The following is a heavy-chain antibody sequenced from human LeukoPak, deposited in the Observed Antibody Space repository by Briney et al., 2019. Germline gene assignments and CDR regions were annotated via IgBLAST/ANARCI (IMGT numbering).Heavy chain of an antibody. V-gene: IGHV4-39*02. CDR3: ARDSENYGGNSDY. CDR1: GGSISSSSYY. D-gene: IGHD4-23*01. Sequence: PSETLSLTCTVSGGSISSSSYYWGWIRQPPGKGLEWIGSIYYSGSTYYNPSLKSRVTISVDTSKNQFSLKLSSVTAADTAVYYCARDSENYGGNSDYWGQGTLVTVSS. CDR2: IYYSGST. J-gene: IGHJ4*02.